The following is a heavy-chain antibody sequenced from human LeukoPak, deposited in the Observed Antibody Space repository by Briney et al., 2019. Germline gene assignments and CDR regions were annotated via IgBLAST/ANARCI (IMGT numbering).Heavy chain of an antibody. V-gene: IGHV1-69*04. J-gene: IGHJ3*02. D-gene: IGHD4-17*01. CDR1: GGTFSSYA. CDR3: ARGTVTTLGAFDI. Sequence: ASVKVSCKASGGTFSSYAISWVRQAPGQGLEWMGRIIPILGIANYAQKFQGRVTITADKSTSTAYMELSSLRSEDTAVYYCARGTVTTLGAFDIWGQGTMVTVSS. CDR2: IIPILGIA.